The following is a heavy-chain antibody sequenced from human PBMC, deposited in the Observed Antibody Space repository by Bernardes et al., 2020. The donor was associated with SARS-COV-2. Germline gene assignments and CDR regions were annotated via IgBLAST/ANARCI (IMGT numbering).Heavy chain of an antibody. CDR1: GDTFSDYG. V-gene: IGHV1-69*06. CDR3: ARVRRGVVVTSYYYGLDV. Sequence: SVKVSCKASGDTFSDYGFSWVRQAPGQGLEWMGGIIRIFGTANYAQKFQDRVTITADKSTSTVYMELSSLRFEDTAVYYCARVRRGVVVTSYYYGLDVWGQGTTVTVSS. D-gene: IGHD2-21*02. CDR2: IIRIFGTA. J-gene: IGHJ6*02.